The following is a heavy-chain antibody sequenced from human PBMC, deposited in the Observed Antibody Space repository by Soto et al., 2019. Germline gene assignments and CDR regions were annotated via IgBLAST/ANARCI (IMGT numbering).Heavy chain of an antibody. CDR1: GFSLSSIGMG. D-gene: IGHD5-12*01. CDR3: ARLSRGVYDLDRLWEKFDY. Sequence: QITVKESGLTLVKPTETLTLTCTFSGFSLSSIGMGVGWIRQPPGKALEWLALIYWDDDKRYSPSLSSRLTIAKDPSKNQVYLTMTNMDPVDTATYYCARLSRGVYDLDRLWEKFDYWGQGTLVTVSS. J-gene: IGHJ4*02. CDR2: IYWDDDK. V-gene: IGHV2-5*02.